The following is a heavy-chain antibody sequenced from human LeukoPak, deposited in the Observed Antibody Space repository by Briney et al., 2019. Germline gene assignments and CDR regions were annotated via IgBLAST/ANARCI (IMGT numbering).Heavy chain of an antibody. J-gene: IGHJ4*02. CDR3: ARGRKYTSGYRVTELGSGYSDY. Sequence: SETLSLTCTVTGGSISSYYWSWIRQPAGKGLVWIGRIYTSGSTNYIPSLKSRVTMSVDTSKNQFSLKLSSVTAADTAVYYCARGRKYTSGYRVTELGSGYSDYWGQGTLVTVSS. CDR2: IYTSGST. V-gene: IGHV4-4*07. D-gene: IGHD5-18*01. CDR1: GGSISSYY.